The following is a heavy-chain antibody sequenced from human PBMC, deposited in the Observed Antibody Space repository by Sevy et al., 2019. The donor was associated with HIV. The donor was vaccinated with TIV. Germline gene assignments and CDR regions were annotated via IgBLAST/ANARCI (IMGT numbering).Heavy chain of an antibody. D-gene: IGHD2-8*01. V-gene: IGHV3-23*01. CDR2: LSFGWGKI. J-gene: IGHJ4*02. CDR3: AGEGCTKPHDY. CDR1: GFDFSIYS. Sequence: GGSLRLSCAASGFDFSIYSMSWVRQAPGKGLEWVSTLSFGWGKINYADSVKGQFSMSRDNSKSSVYLQMNNMRVEDTAVYYCAGEGCTKPHDYWGQGTLVTVSS.